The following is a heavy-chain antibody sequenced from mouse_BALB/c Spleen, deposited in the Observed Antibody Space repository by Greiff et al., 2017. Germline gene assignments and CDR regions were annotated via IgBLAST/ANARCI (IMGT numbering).Heavy chain of an antibody. D-gene: IGHD1-2*01. Sequence: LVKTGASVKISCKASGYSFTGYYMHWVKQSHGKSLEWIGYISCYNGATSYNQKFKGKATFTVDTSSSTAYMQFNSLTSEDSAVYYCARRDYYGYDAMDYWGQGTSVTVSS. J-gene: IGHJ4*01. CDR2: ISCYNGAT. V-gene: IGHV1S34*01. CDR1: GYSFTGYY. CDR3: ARRDYYGYDAMDY.